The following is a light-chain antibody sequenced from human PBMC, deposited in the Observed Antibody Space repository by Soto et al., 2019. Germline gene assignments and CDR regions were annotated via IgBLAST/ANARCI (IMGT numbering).Light chain of an antibody. J-gene: IGKJ5*01. CDR2: DAS. V-gene: IGKV3-20*01. CDR1: QSVSSSY. Sequence: TQSPSTLSLSPGERATLSCRASQSVSSSYLAWYQQRPGQPPRLLIYDASNRATGIPDRFSGSGSGTDFTLTISRLEPEDFAVYYCQQSGSSVTFGQGTRLEIK. CDR3: QQSGSSVT.